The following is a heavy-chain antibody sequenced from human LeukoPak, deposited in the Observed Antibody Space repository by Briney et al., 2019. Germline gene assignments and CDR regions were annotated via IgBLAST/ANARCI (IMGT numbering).Heavy chain of an antibody. Sequence: SETLSLTCAVYGGSFSGYYWSWIRQPPGKGLEWIGEINHSGSTNYNPSLKSRVTISLDTSKNQFSLKLRSVTAADTAVYFCARSSGSLFDYWGQGTLVTVSS. CDR3: ARSSGSLFDY. J-gene: IGHJ4*02. D-gene: IGHD1-26*01. CDR1: GGSFSGYY. CDR2: INHSGST. V-gene: IGHV4-34*01.